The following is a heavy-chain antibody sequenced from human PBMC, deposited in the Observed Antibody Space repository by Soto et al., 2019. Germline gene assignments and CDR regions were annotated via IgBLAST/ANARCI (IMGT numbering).Heavy chain of an antibody. Sequence: VGSLRLSCSASGFSVNNNYMTWVRQAPGRRPEWVAVIYTRGTTHYADFATGRFTFSRDNSKNTLYLQMDSLRPEDTAVYYCAKLWGYYFESWGPGTLVTVSS. CDR1: GFSVNNNY. V-gene: IGHV3-53*01. J-gene: IGHJ4*02. D-gene: IGHD2-21*01. CDR2: IYTRGTT. CDR3: AKLWGYYFES.